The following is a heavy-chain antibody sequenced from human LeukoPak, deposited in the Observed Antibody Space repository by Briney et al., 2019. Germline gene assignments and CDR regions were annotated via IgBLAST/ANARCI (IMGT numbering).Heavy chain of an antibody. D-gene: IGHD6-13*01. V-gene: IGHV1-18*01. CDR1: GYTFTSYG. Sequence: GASVKVSCKASGYTFTSYGISWARQAPGQGLEWMGWISAYNGNTNYAQKLQGRVTMTTDTSTSTAYMELRSLRSDDTAVYYCAIDLPTRTEQQLVRSYYYYGMDVWGQGTTVTVSS. J-gene: IGHJ6*02. CDR3: AIDLPTRTEQQLVRSYYYYGMDV. CDR2: ISAYNGNT.